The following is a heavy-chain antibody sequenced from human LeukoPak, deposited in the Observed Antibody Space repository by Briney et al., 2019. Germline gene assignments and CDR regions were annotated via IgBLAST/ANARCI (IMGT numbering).Heavy chain of an antibody. D-gene: IGHD3-22*01. Sequence: PGGSLRLSCAASGFTFSSYSMNWVRQAPGKGLEWVSSISSSSSYIYYADSVKGRFTISRDNAKNSLYLQINSLRAEDTAVYYCASTGYYDSSGYPLFDYWGQGTLVTVSS. CDR2: ISSSSSYI. CDR3: ASTGYYDSSGYPLFDY. J-gene: IGHJ4*02. V-gene: IGHV3-21*01. CDR1: GFTFSSYS.